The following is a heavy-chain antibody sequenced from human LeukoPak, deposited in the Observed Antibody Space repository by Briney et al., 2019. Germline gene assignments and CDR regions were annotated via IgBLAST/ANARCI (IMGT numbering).Heavy chain of an antibody. V-gene: IGHV1-18*01. J-gene: IGHJ4*02. CDR3: ARDAHQSGSYNFDY. D-gene: IGHD1-26*01. CDR2: ISGYNGNT. Sequence: GASVKVSCKASGYTFTSYGISWVRQAPGQGLEWMGWISGYNGNTNNAQKLQGGVTMTTDTSTSTAYMELRSLRSDDTAVYYCARDAHQSGSYNFDYWGQGTLVTVSS. CDR1: GYTFTSYG.